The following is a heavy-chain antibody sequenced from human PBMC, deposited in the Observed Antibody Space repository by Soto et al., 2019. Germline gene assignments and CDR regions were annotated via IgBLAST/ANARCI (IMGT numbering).Heavy chain of an antibody. CDR2: ITGNGHNT. CDR1: GLGFTTYS. V-gene: IGHV3-23*01. J-gene: IGHJ4*02. CDR3: ARDRSPLSLDY. Sequence: GGSLRLSCSASGLGFTTYSMSWVRQPPGKGLEWVSGITGNGHNTYYAESVKGRFTISRDNSKNTLYLQMNSLRAEDTAVYYCARDRSPLSLDYWGQGTLVTVSS.